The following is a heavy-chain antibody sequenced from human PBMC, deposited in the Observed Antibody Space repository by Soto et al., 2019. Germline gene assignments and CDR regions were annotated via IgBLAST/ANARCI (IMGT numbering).Heavy chain of an antibody. Sequence: EVQLVESGGGLVQPGGSLRLSCAASGFTFSNYNMHWVRQATGKGLEWVSAIGTAGGTYYPASVKGRFTISRENAKNSLYLQMNSLRAGDTAVYYCARGRATVSDFDYWGQGTRVTVSS. CDR3: ARGRATVSDFDY. D-gene: IGHD4-17*01. J-gene: IGHJ4*02. CDR1: GFTFSNYN. CDR2: IGTAGGT. V-gene: IGHV3-13*01.